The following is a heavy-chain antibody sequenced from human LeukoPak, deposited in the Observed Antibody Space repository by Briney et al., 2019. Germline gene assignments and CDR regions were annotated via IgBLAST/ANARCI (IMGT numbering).Heavy chain of an antibody. Sequence: HPGGSLRLSCAASGFTFSSYTMNWVRQAPGKGLEWVSGISGSGGSTYYADSVKGRFTISRDNAKNTLYLQMNSLRAEDTAVYYCARDHLRFGELPADYWGQGTLVTVSS. CDR2: ISGSGGST. D-gene: IGHD3-10*01. CDR1: GFTFSSYT. CDR3: ARDHLRFGELPADY. J-gene: IGHJ4*02. V-gene: IGHV3-23*01.